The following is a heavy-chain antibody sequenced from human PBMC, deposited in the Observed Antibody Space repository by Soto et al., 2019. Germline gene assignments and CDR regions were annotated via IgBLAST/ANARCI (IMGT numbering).Heavy chain of an antibody. CDR1: GFTFSSYA. CDR3: AKGPPVYAKFGAYFQH. Sequence: GGSLRLSRAASGFTFSSYAMSWVRQAPGKGLEWVSAISGSGGSTYYADSVKGRFTISRDNSKNTLYLQMNSLRAEDTAVYYCAKGPPVYAKFGAYFQHWGQGTLVTVSS. V-gene: IGHV3-23*01. CDR2: ISGSGGST. D-gene: IGHD2-8*01. J-gene: IGHJ1*01.